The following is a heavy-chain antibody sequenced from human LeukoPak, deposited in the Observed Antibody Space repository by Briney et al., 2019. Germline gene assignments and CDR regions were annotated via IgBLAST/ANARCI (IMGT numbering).Heavy chain of an antibody. D-gene: IGHD3-10*01. Sequence: GASVKVSCKASGVSLNNFAVSWVRQAPGQGLEWMGGIIPLFRTKHYAQKFQGRVTITADESTNTAYLELTSVRSEDTALYYCVRDSYLWFESADNWFDPWGQGTLVTVSS. CDR1: GVSLNNFA. CDR3: VRDSYLWFESADNWFDP. CDR2: IIPLFRTK. J-gene: IGHJ5*02. V-gene: IGHV1-69*13.